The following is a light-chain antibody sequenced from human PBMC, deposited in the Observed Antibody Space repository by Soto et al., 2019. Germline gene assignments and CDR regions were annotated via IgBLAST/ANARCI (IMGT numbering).Light chain of an antibody. Sequence: QSVLTQPPSVSGAPGQRVTISCTGSSSNIGAGYDVHWYQQLPGTAPKLLIYGNSNRPSGVPDRFSGSKSGTSASLAITGRRDEDEADYYYQSYDSSRSAWVFGGGTKLTVL. CDR2: GNS. V-gene: IGLV1-40*01. CDR3: QSYDSSRSAWV. J-gene: IGLJ3*02. CDR1: SSNIGAGYD.